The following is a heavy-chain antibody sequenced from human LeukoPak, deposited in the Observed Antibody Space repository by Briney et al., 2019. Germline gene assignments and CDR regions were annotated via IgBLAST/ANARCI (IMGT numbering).Heavy chain of an antibody. Sequence: GGSLRLSCAASGFTFSNYAIHWVRQAPGKGLEWVAVISYDGNNKYYADSVKGRFTISRDNSKNTLYLQMNSLRAEDTAVYYCAKSGYSYGYFDYWGQGTLVTVSS. D-gene: IGHD5-18*01. J-gene: IGHJ4*02. CDR1: GFTFSNYA. CDR3: AKSGYSYGYFDY. V-gene: IGHV3-30-3*02. CDR2: ISYDGNNK.